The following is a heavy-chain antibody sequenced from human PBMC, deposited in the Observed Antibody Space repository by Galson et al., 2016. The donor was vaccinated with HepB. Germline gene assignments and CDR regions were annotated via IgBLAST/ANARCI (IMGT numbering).Heavy chain of an antibody. Sequence: LRLSCAASGFTFRNYGMTWVRPAPGRGLAVVSSISRSGDSTDYADSVKGRFTISRDNSKNTLSLQMNSLTADDTAIYYCVQGSTAPAVWGKGTTVTVSS. D-gene: IGHD2-2*01. CDR3: VQGSTAPAV. J-gene: IGHJ6*04. CDR1: GFTFRNYG. V-gene: IGHV3-23*01. CDR2: ISRSGDST.